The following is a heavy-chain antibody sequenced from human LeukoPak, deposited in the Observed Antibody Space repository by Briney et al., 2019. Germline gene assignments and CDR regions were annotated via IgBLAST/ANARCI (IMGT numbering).Heavy chain of an antibody. Sequence: GESLKISCKGFGFIFTDYWIGWVRQMPGRGLEWMGIIYPGNSETRYSPSFQGHVTISADKSTNTAYLQWSSLRASDTAIYYCATYECSSDTRSFDNWGQGILVTVSS. CDR3: ATYECSSDTRSFDN. CDR2: IYPGNSET. CDR1: GFIFTDYW. J-gene: IGHJ4*02. V-gene: IGHV5-51*01. D-gene: IGHD3-10*02.